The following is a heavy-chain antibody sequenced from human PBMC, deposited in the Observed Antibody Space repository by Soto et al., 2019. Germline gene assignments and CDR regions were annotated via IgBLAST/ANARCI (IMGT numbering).Heavy chain of an antibody. CDR3: VKDIAWLVRQPPGWFDP. CDR2: ISSNGGST. CDR1: GCPFSSYA. Sequence: PGGSLRLSCSASGCPFSSYAMHWVRQAPGKGLEYVSAISSNGGSTYYADSVKGRFTISRDNSKNTLYLQMSSLRAEDTAVYYCVKDIAWLVRQPPGWFDPWGQGTLVTVSS. D-gene: IGHD6-19*01. J-gene: IGHJ5*02. V-gene: IGHV3-64D*08.